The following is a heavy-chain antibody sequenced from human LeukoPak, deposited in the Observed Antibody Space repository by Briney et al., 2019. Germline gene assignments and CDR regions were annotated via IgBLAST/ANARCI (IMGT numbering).Heavy chain of an antibody. CDR3: AKDSQYSYGFTYFDY. J-gene: IGHJ4*02. Sequence: GGSLRLSCAASGFTFSSYGMHWVRQAPGKGLEWVAFIRYDGSNKYYADSVKGRFTIPRDNSKNTLYLQMNSLRAEDTAVYYCAKDSQYSYGFTYFDYWGQGTLVTVSS. CDR1: GFTFSSYG. V-gene: IGHV3-30*02. CDR2: IRYDGSNK. D-gene: IGHD5-18*01.